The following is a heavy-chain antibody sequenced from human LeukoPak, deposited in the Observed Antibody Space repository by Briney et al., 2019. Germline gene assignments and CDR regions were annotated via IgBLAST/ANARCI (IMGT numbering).Heavy chain of an antibody. V-gene: IGHV3-11*01. CDR2: ISPSGSAI. Sequence: PGGSLRLSCAASGFTFSDYYMSWIRQAPGEGLEWVSYISPSGSAIYYADSVKGRFAISRDNSENTLNLQMNSLRAEDTAIYYCAKARAGDITAAFNYWGQGTLVTVSS. CDR3: AKARAGDITAAFNY. CDR1: GFTFSDYY. D-gene: IGHD6-13*01. J-gene: IGHJ4*02.